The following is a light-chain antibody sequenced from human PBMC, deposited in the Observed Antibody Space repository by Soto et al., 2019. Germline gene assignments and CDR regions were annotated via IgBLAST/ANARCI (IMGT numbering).Light chain of an antibody. V-gene: IGLV7-43*01. Sequence: QTVVTQEPSLTVSPGGTVTLTCASSTGAVTSGNYPSWFQQKPGQAPRTLICTTDDKHSWTPARFSGSLLGGKAALTLSGVQPEDEAEYYCLLYYGGAHLMFGGGTKLTVL. J-gene: IGLJ3*02. CDR2: TTD. CDR1: TGAVTSGNY. CDR3: LLYYGGAHLM.